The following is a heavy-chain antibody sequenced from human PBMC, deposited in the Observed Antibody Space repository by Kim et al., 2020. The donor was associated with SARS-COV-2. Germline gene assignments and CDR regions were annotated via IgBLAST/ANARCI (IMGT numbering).Heavy chain of an antibody. V-gene: IGHV3-15*01. CDR3: TTKDTCGGDCYSDLYYYYYGMDV. Sequence: GGSLRLSCAASGFTFSNAWMSWVRQAPGKGLEWVGRIKSKTDGGITDYAAPVKGRFTISRDDSKNTLYLQMNSLKTEDTAMYYCTTKDTCGGDCYSDLYYYYYGMDVWGQGTTVTVSS. J-gene: IGHJ6*02. CDR1: GFTFSNAW. D-gene: IGHD2-21*02. CDR2: IKSKTDGGIT.